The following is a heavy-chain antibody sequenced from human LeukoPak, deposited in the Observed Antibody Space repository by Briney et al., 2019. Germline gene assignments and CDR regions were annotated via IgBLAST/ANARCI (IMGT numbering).Heavy chain of an antibody. CDR2: IKQDGSEK. J-gene: IGHJ3*02. CDR1: GFTFSSYW. D-gene: IGHD5-24*01. CDR3: ARGRDGYFFACDI. V-gene: IGHV3-7*01. Sequence: GGSLRLSCAASGFTFSSYWMTWVRQAPGKGLEWVANIKQDGSEKYYVDSVKGRFSISRDNAKNLLYLQMNSLRAEDTAVYYCARGRDGYFFACDIWRQGTRVTVSS.